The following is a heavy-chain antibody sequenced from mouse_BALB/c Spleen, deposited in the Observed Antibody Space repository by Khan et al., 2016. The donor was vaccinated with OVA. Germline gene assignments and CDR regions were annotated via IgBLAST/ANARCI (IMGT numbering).Heavy chain of an antibody. J-gene: IGHJ3*01. Sequence: VELVESGPGLVAPSQSLSLTCTVSGFSFPSYGVGWVRQPPGKGLVWLGVIWGDGSTNYHSALISRLSISKEKSKSQVFIKLNSRQTDDTATYYCALYYDGRDGLAYWGQGTLVTVSA. CDR2: IWGDGST. V-gene: IGHV2-3*01. CDR1: GFSFPSYG. CDR3: ALYYDGRDGLAY. D-gene: IGHD1-1*01.